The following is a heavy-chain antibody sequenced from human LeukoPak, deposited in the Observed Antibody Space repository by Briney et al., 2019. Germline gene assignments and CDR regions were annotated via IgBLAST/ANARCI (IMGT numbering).Heavy chain of an antibody. V-gene: IGHV4-30-2*01. CDR2: IYHSGST. CDR1: GGSISSGGYC. Sequence: SETLSLTCTVSGGSISSGGYCWSWIRQPPGKGLEWIGYIYHSGSTYYNPSLKSRVTISVDRSKNQFSLKLSSVTAADTAVYYCAREYSSSSRFDPWGQGTLVTVSS. J-gene: IGHJ5*02. D-gene: IGHD6-6*01. CDR3: AREYSSSSRFDP.